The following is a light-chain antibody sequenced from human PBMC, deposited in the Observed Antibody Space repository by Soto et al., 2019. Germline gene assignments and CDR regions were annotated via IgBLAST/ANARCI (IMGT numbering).Light chain of an antibody. V-gene: IGKV3-20*01. CDR1: QSVSSSY. J-gene: IGKJ1*01. Sequence: EIVLTQSPGTLSLSPGDRATRSCRARQSVSSSYLAGYQQRPGQAPRRLIYGASSRATGIPDRFSGGGSGTDFSLTISRLEPEDFAVYYCQQYAASPWTFGQGTRWISN. CDR2: GAS. CDR3: QQYAASPWT.